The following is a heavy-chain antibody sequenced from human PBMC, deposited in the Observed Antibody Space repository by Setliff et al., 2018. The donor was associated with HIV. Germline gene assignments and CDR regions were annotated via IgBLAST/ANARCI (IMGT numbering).Heavy chain of an antibody. CDR2: VFYTGTT. V-gene: IGHV4-39*01. CDR1: GDSIRITNYY. J-gene: IGHJ3*02. Sequence: PSETLSLTCLVSGDSIRITNYYWGWVRQSPGKGLEWFGSVFYTGTTYYNPSLLSRLTISVDTSKNQFSLKLYSVTAADTALYYCARYSSDHDAFDIWGQGTMVT. CDR3: ARYSSDHDAFDI. D-gene: IGHD6-19*01.